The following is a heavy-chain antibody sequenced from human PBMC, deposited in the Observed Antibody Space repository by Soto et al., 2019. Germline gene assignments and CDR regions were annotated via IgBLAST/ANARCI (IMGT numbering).Heavy chain of an antibody. J-gene: IGHJ4*02. CDR3: ARAGGGSSFDY. CDR2: IWYDGSNK. D-gene: IGHD3-16*01. CDR1: GFTFSSYV. Sequence: LRLSCAASGFTFSSYVMHWVRQAPGKGLEWVAVIWYDGSNKYYADSVKGRFTISRDNSKNTMYLQMNSLRAEDTAVYYCARAGGGSSFDYWGQGTLVTVSS. V-gene: IGHV3-33*01.